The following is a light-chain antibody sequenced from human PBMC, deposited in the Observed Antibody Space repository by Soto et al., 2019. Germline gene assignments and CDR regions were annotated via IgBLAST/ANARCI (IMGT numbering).Light chain of an antibody. J-gene: IGLJ2*01. CDR2: QDS. CDR3: QAWDSSNVV. Sequence: SYELTQPHSVSVSPGQTASITGSGDKLGDKYACWYQQKPGQSPVLVIYQDSKRPSGIPERFSGSNSGNTATLTISGTQAMDEADYYCQAWDSSNVVFGGGTQLTVL. V-gene: IGLV3-1*01. CDR1: KLGDKY.